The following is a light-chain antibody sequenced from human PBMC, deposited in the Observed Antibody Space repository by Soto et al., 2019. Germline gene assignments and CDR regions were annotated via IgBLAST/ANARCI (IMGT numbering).Light chain of an antibody. CDR3: QQYNSWPPIT. V-gene: IGKV3-15*01. Sequence: EVVMTQYPATLSVSPGERATLSCRASESVSSNLAWYQQRPGQAPRLVIYGASTRATGIPARFSGGGSGTEFTLTISSLQSEDFAVYYCQQYNSWPPITFGQGTRLEIK. CDR2: GAS. CDR1: ESVSSN. J-gene: IGKJ5*01.